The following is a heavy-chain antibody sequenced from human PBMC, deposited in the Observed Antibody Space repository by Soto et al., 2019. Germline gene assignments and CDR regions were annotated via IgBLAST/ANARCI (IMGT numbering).Heavy chain of an antibody. CDR1: GFTFSSYS. V-gene: IGHV3-48*02. J-gene: IGHJ6*02. Sequence: AGSLRLSGTASGFTFSSYSMNWVRQAPGKGLEWVSYISSSSSTIYYADSVKGRFTISRDNAKNSLYLQMTSLRDEDTAVYYCARDEYYDFWSGYFYYGMDVWGQGTTVTVSS. CDR2: ISSSSSTI. CDR3: ARDEYYDFWSGYFYYGMDV. D-gene: IGHD3-3*01.